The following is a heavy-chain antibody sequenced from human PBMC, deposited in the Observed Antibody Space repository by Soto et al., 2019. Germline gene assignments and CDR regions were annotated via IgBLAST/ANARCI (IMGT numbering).Heavy chain of an antibody. CDR1: GGSITRNNHF. V-gene: IGHV4-39*01. CDR2: IQYGGTT. J-gene: IGHJ4*02. CDR3: ARLGSSGWYQGSYFDY. Sequence: SETLSLTCTVSGGSITRNNHFWGWIRQSPGKGLEWIGSIQYGGTTNYNPSLKSRVIMSAETSKNQFSLMMNSVTAADTAVFYCARLGSSGWYQGSYFDYWGQGTLVTVSS. D-gene: IGHD6-19*01.